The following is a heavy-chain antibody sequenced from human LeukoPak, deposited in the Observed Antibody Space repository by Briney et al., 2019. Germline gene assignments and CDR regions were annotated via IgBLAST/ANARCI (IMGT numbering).Heavy chain of an antibody. CDR2: IYTSGST. D-gene: IGHD6-13*01. V-gene: IGHV4-4*07. CDR3: ARATYSGSADAFDI. Sequence: SETLSLTCTVSGGSISSYYWSWIRQPAGKGLEWIGRIYTSGSTNYNPSLKSRVTMSVDTSKNQFSLKLSSVTAADTAVYYCARATYSGSADAFDIWGQGTMVTVSS. J-gene: IGHJ3*02. CDR1: GGSISSYY.